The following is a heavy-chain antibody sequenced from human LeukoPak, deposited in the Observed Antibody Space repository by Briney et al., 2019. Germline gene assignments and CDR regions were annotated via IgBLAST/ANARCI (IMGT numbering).Heavy chain of an antibody. D-gene: IGHD3-10*01. V-gene: IGHV3-23*01. CDR1: GFTFSNYA. J-gene: IGHJ4*02. CDR2: ISASGRDT. CDR3: AKRSGGTTD. Sequence: GGSLRLSCAASGFTFSNYAMNWVRQAPGKGLEWGSTISASGRDTYYADSVKGRFSISRDNSKSTLSLQMNSLRAEDTAVYYCAKRSGGTTDWGQGTLVTVSS.